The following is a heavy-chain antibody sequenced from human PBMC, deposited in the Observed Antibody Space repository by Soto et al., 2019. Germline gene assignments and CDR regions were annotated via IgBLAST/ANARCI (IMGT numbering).Heavy chain of an antibody. J-gene: IGHJ6*02. D-gene: IGHD3-3*01. CDR2: IIPILGIA. CDR1: GGTFSSYA. V-gene: IGHV1-69*10. CDR3: ARDLERFLEWSSWNGMDV. Sequence: ASVKVSCKASGGTFSSYAISWVRQAPGQGLEWMGGIIPILGIANYAQKFQGRVTITADKSTSTAYMELSSLRSEDTAVYYCARDLERFLEWSSWNGMDVWGQGTTVTVSS.